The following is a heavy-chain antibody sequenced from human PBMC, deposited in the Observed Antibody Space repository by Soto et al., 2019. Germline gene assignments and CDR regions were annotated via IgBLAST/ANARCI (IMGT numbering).Heavy chain of an antibody. V-gene: IGHV4-4*07. CDR2: IYTSGST. CDR1: GGSISSYY. Sequence: KTXATLSLTCTVSGGSISSYYWSWIRQPAGKGLEWIGRIYTSGSTNYNPSLKSRVTMSVDTSKNQLSLKLSSVTAADTAVYYCARADRRGWFDPWGQGTLVTVSS. D-gene: IGHD3-22*01. CDR3: ARADRRGWFDP. J-gene: IGHJ5*02.